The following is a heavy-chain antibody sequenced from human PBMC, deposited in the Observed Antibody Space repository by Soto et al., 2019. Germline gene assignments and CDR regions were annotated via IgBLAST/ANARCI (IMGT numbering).Heavy chain of an antibody. CDR2: INTYNGNT. Sequence: QVQLVQSGAEVKKPGASVKVSCKASGYTFSNYGITWVRQAPGQGLEWMGWINTYNGNTNYAQKAQXRVTMTADTSTSTVYMELRSLTSDDSAVYYCARAQTPTESDHWGQGTLVTVSS. CDR3: ARAQTPTESDH. J-gene: IGHJ4*02. CDR1: GYTFSNYG. V-gene: IGHV1-18*01. D-gene: IGHD4-4*01.